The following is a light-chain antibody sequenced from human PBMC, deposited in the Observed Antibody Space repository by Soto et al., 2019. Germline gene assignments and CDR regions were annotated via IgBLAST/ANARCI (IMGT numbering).Light chain of an antibody. V-gene: IGKV3-11*01. CDR1: QSVTSC. CDR3: QQRLILLPH. Sequence: TLALSPGERAPLSCRATQSVTSCIAWYQQRPGQAPRLLIYDASTRASGVPAKFSGSGSGTDFTLTISDLQPADFVLYYCQQRLILLPHFGQ. CDR2: DAS. J-gene: IGKJ1*01.